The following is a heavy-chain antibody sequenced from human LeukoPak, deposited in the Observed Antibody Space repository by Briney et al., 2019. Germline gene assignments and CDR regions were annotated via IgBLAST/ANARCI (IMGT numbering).Heavy chain of an antibody. CDR2: ISSGGDTI. D-gene: IGHD3-9*01. CDR3: ARAGYYDVFTGYFD. J-gene: IGHJ4*02. CDR1: GFSFSDYY. V-gene: IGHV3-11*01. Sequence: GRSLRLSCAASGFSFSDYYMTWIRQSPGKGLEWVSFISSGGDTIYYADSVKGRFIISRDSAKNSLYLQMNSLRAEDTAMYYCARAGYYDVFTGYFDWGQGTLVTVSS.